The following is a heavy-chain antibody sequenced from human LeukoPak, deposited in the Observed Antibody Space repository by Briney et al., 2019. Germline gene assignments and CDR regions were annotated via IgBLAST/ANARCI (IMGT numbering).Heavy chain of an antibody. CDR2: IYTSGST. J-gene: IGHJ4*02. CDR3: ARAEVTMIVDY. D-gene: IGHD3-22*01. CDR1: GCSNSSGWYY. Sequence: SETLSLTCTGSGCSNSSGWYYRSWVRPPPRKGLEWIGRIYTSGSTNYNPSLKSRVTISVDTSKNQFSLKLSSATAADTAVYYCARAEVTMIVDYWGQGTLVTVSS. V-gene: IGHV4-61*02.